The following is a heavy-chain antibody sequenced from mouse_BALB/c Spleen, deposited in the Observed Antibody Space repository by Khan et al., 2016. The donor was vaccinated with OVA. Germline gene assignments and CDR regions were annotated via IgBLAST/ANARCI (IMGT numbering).Heavy chain of an antibody. J-gene: IGHJ3*01. Sequence: QMQLEESGAVLVRPGTSVKVSCQASGYAFTDYLIEWSQQRPGQGLEWIGLINPGSGDINYNEKFKGKATLTADKSSSTAYMQLSSLTSDDSAVYFCGRGGYGSWAYWGQGTLVTVSA. CDR2: INPGSGDI. D-gene: IGHD1-1*02. CDR1: GYAFTDYL. V-gene: IGHV1-54*01. CDR3: GRGGYGSWAY.